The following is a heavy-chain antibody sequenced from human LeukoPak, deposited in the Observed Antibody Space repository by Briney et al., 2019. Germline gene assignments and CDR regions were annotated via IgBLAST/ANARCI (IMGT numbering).Heavy chain of an antibody. CDR3: AAGGSYDYVWGSKIRPIDY. V-gene: IGHV1-69*04. Sequence: GASVKVSCKASGGTFSSYAISWVRQAPGQGLEWMGRIIPILGIANYAQKFQGRVTITADKSTSTAYMELSSLRSEDTAVYYCAAGGSYDYVWGSKIRPIDYWGQGTLVTVSS. J-gene: IGHJ4*02. CDR2: IIPILGIA. D-gene: IGHD3-16*01. CDR1: GGTFSSYA.